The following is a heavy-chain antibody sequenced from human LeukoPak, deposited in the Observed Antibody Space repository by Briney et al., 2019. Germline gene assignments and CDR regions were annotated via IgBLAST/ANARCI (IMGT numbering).Heavy chain of an antibody. Sequence: ASVKVSCKVSTYTLIELSMHWVRQAPAKGLEWMGGFDPEGGETVYAQKFQGRLTMTEDTSTDTAYMELSSLRSEDTAVYYCATGTTDYFDSSGYSNDAFDTWGQGTMVTVSS. CDR3: ATGTTDYFDSSGYSNDAFDT. CDR2: FDPEGGET. V-gene: IGHV1-24*01. CDR1: TYTLIELS. D-gene: IGHD3-22*01. J-gene: IGHJ3*02.